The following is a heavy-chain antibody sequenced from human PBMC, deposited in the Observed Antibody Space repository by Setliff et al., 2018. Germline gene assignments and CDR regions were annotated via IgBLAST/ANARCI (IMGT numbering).Heavy chain of an antibody. V-gene: IGHV1-18*01. CDR1: GYLLTSYG. J-gene: IGHJ4*02. CDR3: ARINFYVSSGYYYAPDF. CDR2: ISPYNGHT. D-gene: IGHD3-22*01. Sequence: ASVKVSCKTSGYLLTSYGLTWVRQAPGQGLEWMGWISPYNGHTNSAQKLQGRVTMTTDTSATTAYMELKNLRSDDTAVYYCARINFYVSSGYYYAPDFWGQGTLVTVSS.